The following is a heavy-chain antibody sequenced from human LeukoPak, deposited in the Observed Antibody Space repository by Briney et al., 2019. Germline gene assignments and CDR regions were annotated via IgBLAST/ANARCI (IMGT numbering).Heavy chain of an antibody. J-gene: IGHJ6*02. V-gene: IGHV4-59*08. CDR3: AVPSYYYGMDV. CDR1: GGSISSYY. Sequence: SETLSLTCTVSGGSISSYYWTWIRQPPGKGLEWIGYIYYSGTTYYNPSLKSRVTISVDTSKNQFSLKLSSVTAADTAVYYCAVPSYYYGMDVWGQGTTVTVSS. CDR2: IYYSGTT. D-gene: IGHD2-2*01.